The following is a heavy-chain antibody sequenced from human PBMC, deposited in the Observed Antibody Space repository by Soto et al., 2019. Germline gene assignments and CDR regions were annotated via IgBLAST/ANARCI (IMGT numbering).Heavy chain of an antibody. D-gene: IGHD6-6*01. Sequence: GGSLRLSCAASGFTFSSYAMSWVRQAPGKKLEWVSAISGSGGSTYYADSVKGRFTISRDNSKNTLYLQMNSLRAEDTAVYYCAKHSSSSFYYCYYMDVWGKGTTVTVSS. J-gene: IGHJ6*03. V-gene: IGHV3-23*01. CDR3: AKHSSSSFYYCYYMDV. CDR2: ISGSGGST. CDR1: GFTFSSYA.